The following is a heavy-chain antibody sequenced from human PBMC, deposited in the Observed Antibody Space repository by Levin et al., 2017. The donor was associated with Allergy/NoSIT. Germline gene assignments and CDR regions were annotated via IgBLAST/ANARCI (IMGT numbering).Heavy chain of an antibody. Sequence: LSLPCAASGFAVRSNYMSWVRPAPGKGLEWVSVIYSGGSTYYADSVKGRFTISRDSSQNTLYLQMNSLRAEDTAVYHCTRDEGRTTAIGDYWGQGTLVTVSS. V-gene: IGHV3-66*01. CDR2: IYSGGST. D-gene: IGHD4-17*01. CDR1: GFAVRSNY. CDR3: TRDEGRTTAIGDY. J-gene: IGHJ4*02.